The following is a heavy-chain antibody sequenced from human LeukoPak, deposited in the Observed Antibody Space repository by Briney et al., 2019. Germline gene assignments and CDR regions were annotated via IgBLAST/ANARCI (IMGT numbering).Heavy chain of an antibody. Sequence: GGSLRLSCAASAFTFSSHVMHWVRQAPGKGLEWVAVIGYDGSNKYYADSVKGRFTISRDNPKKSLYLQMNSLRAEDTAVYYCAGTRNLRGDYFDYWGQGTLVTVSS. J-gene: IGHJ4*02. D-gene: IGHD3-10*01. CDR1: AFTFSSHV. V-gene: IGHV3-33*01. CDR3: AGTRNLRGDYFDY. CDR2: IGYDGSNK.